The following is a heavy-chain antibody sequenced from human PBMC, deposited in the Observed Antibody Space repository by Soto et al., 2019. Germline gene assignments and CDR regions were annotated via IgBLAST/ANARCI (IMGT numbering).Heavy chain of an antibody. CDR1: GFTFSSYS. D-gene: IGHD3-3*01. CDR3: ARYDFWTGYPFDY. Sequence: GGSLRLSCAASGFTFSSYSMNWVRPAPGKGLEWVSYISGSSSTIYYADSVEGRFTISRDNAKNSLYLQMNSLRVEDTAVYYCARYDFWTGYPFDYWGQGTLVTVSS. J-gene: IGHJ4*02. V-gene: IGHV3-48*01. CDR2: ISGSSSTI.